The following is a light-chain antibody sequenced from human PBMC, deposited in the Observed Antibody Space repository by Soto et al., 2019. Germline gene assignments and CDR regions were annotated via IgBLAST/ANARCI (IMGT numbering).Light chain of an antibody. CDR1: HSVLYGPNNKNY. J-gene: IGKJ1*01. CDR3: QQSYSTPWT. Sequence: DIVLAQSPDSLAVSLSSSVTIICKPSHSVLYGPNNKNYLGWFQQKPGQPPKLLIYWASTRESGVPDRFSGSGSGTDFTLTISSLQPEDFATYYCQQSYSTPWTFGQGTKVDIK. CDR2: WAS. V-gene: IGKV4-1*01.